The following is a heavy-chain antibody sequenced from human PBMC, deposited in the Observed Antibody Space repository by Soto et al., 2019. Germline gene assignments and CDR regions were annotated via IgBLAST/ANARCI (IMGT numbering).Heavy chain of an antibody. CDR3: ARDLIDIVVVPAAPGMDV. J-gene: IGHJ6*02. Sequence: GGSLRLSCAASGFTFSSYGMRWVRQAPGKGLEWVAVIWYDGSNKYYADSVKGRFTISRDNSKNTLYLQMNSLRAEDTAVYYCARDLIDIVVVPAAPGMDVWGQGTTVTVSS. CDR1: GFTFSSYG. V-gene: IGHV3-33*01. D-gene: IGHD2-2*01. CDR2: IWYDGSNK.